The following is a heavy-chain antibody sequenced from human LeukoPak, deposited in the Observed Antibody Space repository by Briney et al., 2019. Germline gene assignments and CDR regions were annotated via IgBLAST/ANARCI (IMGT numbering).Heavy chain of an antibody. CDR2: IKQDGSEK. CDR3: ARDTVTTRFSGSHYFDY. V-gene: IGHV3-7*01. Sequence: PGGSLRLSCAASGFTFSSYWMHWVRQAPGKGLEWVANIKQDGSEKYYVDSVKGRFTMSRDNAKNSLYLQMNSLRAEDTAVYYCARDTVTTRFSGSHYFDYWGQGTLVTVSS. CDR1: GFTFSSYW. D-gene: IGHD4-17*01. J-gene: IGHJ4*02.